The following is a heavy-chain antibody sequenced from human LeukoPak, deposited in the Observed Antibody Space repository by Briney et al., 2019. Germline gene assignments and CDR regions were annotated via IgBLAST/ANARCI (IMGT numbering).Heavy chain of an antibody. CDR3: ARRAAAGFFDY. CDR1: GYTLTSYY. Sequence: ASVKVSCKASGYTLTSYYMHWVRQARGQGLEWMGIINPSGGSTSYAQKFQGRVTMTRDMSTSTVYMELSSLRSEDTAVYYCARRAAAGFFDYWGQGTLVTVSS. J-gene: IGHJ4*02. V-gene: IGHV1-46*01. D-gene: IGHD6-13*01. CDR2: INPSGGST.